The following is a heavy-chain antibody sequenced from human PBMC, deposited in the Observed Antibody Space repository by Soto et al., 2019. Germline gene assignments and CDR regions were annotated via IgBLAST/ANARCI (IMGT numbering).Heavy chain of an antibody. D-gene: IGHD5-12*01. J-gene: IGHJ4*02. V-gene: IGHV4-34*01. Sequence: SETLSLTCAVYGGSFSGYCWSWIRQPPGKGLEWIGEINHSGSTNYNPSLKSRVTISVDTSKNQFSLKLSSVTAADTAVYYCARVESGYDFGFDYWGQGTLVTVSS. CDR3: ARVESGYDFGFDY. CDR1: GGSFSGYC. CDR2: INHSGST.